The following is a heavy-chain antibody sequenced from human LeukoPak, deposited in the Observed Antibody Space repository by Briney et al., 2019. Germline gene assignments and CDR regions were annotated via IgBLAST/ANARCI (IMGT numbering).Heavy chain of an antibody. V-gene: IGHV3-7*01. D-gene: IGHD2-21*02. CDR3: ARGRRLAYCGGDCSPDAFDI. CDR2: IKQDGSEK. CDR1: GFAFRNYW. Sequence: GGSLRLSCVASGFAFRNYWMSWVRQAPGKGLEWVANIKQDGSEKYYVDSVKGRFTISRDNAKNSLYLQMNSLRAEDTAVYYCARGRRLAYCGGDCSPDAFDIWGQGTMVTVSS. J-gene: IGHJ3*02.